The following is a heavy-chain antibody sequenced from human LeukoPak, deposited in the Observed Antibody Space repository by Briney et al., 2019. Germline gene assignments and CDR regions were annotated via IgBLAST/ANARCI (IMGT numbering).Heavy chain of an antibody. Sequence: ASVKVSCKASGYTFTGYYMHWVRQAPGQGLEWMGWINPSSGGTNYAQKFQGRVTMARDTSISTAYMELSELRSDDTAVYYCAGQKDPRPIDYWGQGTLITVSS. CDR2: INPSSGGT. J-gene: IGHJ4*02. CDR3: AGQKDPRPIDY. CDR1: GYTFTGYY. V-gene: IGHV1-2*02.